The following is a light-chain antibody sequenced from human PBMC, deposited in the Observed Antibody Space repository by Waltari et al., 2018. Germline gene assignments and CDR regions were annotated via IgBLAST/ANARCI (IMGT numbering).Light chain of an antibody. V-gene: IGKV2-40*01. CDR2: SLS. CDR1: QSLLNSADVFTY. CDR3: MQRLEFPYT. J-gene: IGKJ2*01. Sequence: DIVMTKTPLSLPVTPGEPASTSRASSQSLLNSADVFTYLDWFLQKPGQSPQLLIYSLSYRASGVPDRFSGTGSGSSFSLKISRVEAEDVGIYYCMQRLEFPYTFGQGTRL.